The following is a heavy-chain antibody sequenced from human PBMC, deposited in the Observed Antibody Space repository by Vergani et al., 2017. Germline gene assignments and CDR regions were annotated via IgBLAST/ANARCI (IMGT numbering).Heavy chain of an antibody. CDR3: VKDFGDYDSSGYYYGPVGY. J-gene: IGHJ4*02. Sequence: EVQLVESGGGLVQPGGSLRLSCSASGFTFSSYAMHWVRQAPGKGLEYVSAISSNGGSTYYADSVKGRFTISRDNSKNTLYLQMSSLRAEATAVYYCVKDFGDYDSSGYYYGPVGYWGQGTLVTVSS. V-gene: IGHV3-64D*06. CDR1: GFTFSSYA. D-gene: IGHD3-22*01. CDR2: ISSNGGST.